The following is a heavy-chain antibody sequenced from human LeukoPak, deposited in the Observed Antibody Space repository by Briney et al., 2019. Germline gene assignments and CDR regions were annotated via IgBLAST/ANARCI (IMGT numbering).Heavy chain of an antibody. CDR1: RYSFTSSW. CDR3: ARQNSSSWHADY. V-gene: IGHV5-51*01. Sequence: GASLRISCTGSRYSFTSSWIGSVRPMAGKVLERMGIIYPGDSDTRYTLSFQGQITISPHKSTGAPSLQRSTMNSSGSALSSCARQNSSSWHADYWGQGTLVTVSS. CDR2: IYPGDSDT. J-gene: IGHJ4*02. D-gene: IGHD6-13*01.